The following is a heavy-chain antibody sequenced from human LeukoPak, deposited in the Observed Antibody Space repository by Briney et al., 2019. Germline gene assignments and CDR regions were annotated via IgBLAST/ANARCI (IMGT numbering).Heavy chain of an antibody. CDR2: ISYDGSNK. CDR1: GFTFSSYG. Sequence: GGSLRLSCAASGFTFSSYGMHWVRQAPGKGLEWVAVISYDGSNKYYADSVKGRFTISSDNSKNTLYLQMNSLRAEDTAVYYCAKDLLSFVLRYFDWLPYEIRPTGLDYWGQGTLVTVSS. V-gene: IGHV3-30*18. J-gene: IGHJ4*02. CDR3: AKDLLSFVLRYFDWLPYEIRPTGLDY. D-gene: IGHD3-9*01.